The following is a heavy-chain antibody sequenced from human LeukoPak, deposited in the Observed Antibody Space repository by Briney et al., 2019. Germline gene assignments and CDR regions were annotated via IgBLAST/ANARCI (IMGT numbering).Heavy chain of an antibody. D-gene: IGHD3-22*01. J-gene: IGHJ4*02. CDR1: GFTFSSYA. V-gene: IGHV3-23*01. CDR3: AKAYYYDSSGPGDYFDY. Sequence: GSLRLSCAASGFTFSSYAMSWVRQAPGKGLEWVSAISGSGGSTYYADSVKGRFTISRDNSKNTLYLQMNSLRAEDTAVYYCAKAYYYDSSGPGDYFDYWGQGTLVTVSS. CDR2: ISGSGGST.